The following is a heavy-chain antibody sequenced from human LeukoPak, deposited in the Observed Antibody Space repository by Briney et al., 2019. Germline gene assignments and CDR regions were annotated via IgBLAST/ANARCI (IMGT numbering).Heavy chain of an antibody. V-gene: IGHV1-69*13. J-gene: IGHJ6*02. CDR1: GGTFSSYA. CDR3: ARNWGYGGNFDTIYYYYYGMDV. CDR2: IIPIFGTA. Sequence: SVKVSCKASGGTFSSYAISWVRQAPGQGLEWMGGIIPIFGTANYAQKFQGRVTITADESTSTAYMELSSLRSEDTAVYYCARNWGYGGNFDTIYYYYYGMDVWGQGTTVTVSS. D-gene: IGHD4-23*01.